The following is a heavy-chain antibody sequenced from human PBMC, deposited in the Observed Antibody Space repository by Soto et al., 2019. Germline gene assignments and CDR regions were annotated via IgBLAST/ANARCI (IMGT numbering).Heavy chain of an antibody. CDR1: GFSLSTAGVG. CDR3: ALRRGTYLNGGEFYS. D-gene: IGHD1-26*01. CDR2: IYWYDDK. Sequence: QITLKESGPTLVKPTQTLTLTCTFSGFSLSTAGVGVGWIRQPPGKALEWLALIYWYDDKRYSPSLKSRLTITKDPSKNLVVLTLTNMYPVDTATYYCALRRGTYLNGGEFYSWGQGTLVTVSS. V-gene: IGHV2-5*01. J-gene: IGHJ1*01.